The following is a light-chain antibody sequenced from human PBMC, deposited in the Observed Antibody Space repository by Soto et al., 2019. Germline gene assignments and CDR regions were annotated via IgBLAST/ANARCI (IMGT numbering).Light chain of an antibody. Sequence: EIVLTQSPGTLSLSPGERATLSCRASQTVSSTFLAWYQQKPGQAPRLLIYGVFNRATGIPDRFSGSGSGTDFTLNINRLEPEDFAVYFCGQFVSSPPRTFGQGTKVEIK. CDR3: GQFVSSPPRT. V-gene: IGKV3-20*01. CDR1: QTVSSTF. CDR2: GVF. J-gene: IGKJ1*01.